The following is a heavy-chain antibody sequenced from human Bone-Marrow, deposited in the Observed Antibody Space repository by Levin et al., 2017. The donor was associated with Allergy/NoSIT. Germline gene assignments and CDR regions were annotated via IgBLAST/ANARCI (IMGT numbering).Heavy chain of an antibody. J-gene: IGHJ4*02. V-gene: IGHV3-30*18. CDR2: ISYDGSNK. CDR1: GFTFSSYG. Sequence: GGSLRLSCAASGFTFSSYGMHWVRQAPGKGLEWVAVISYDGSNKYYADSVKGRFTISRDNSKNTLYLQMNSLRAEDTAVYYCAKDYYDSSGYLDYWGQGTLVTVSS. D-gene: IGHD3-22*01. CDR3: AKDYYDSSGYLDY.